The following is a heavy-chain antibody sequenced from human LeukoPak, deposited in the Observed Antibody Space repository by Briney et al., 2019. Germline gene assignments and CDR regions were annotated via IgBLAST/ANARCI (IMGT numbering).Heavy chain of an antibody. V-gene: IGHV3-30*02. CDR2: IRYDANSK. CDR1: GFSFSSCA. D-gene: IGHD4-23*01. J-gene: IGHJ5*02. Sequence: GGSLRLSCAASGFSFSSCAMHWVRQAPGKGLEWVAFIRYDANSKYYADSVKGRFTISRDNSKDTLYLQMTSLRIEDTAVYYCTKGDDYGANTRLPKYNWFDPWGQGTLVTVSS. CDR3: TKGDDYGANTRLPKYNWFDP.